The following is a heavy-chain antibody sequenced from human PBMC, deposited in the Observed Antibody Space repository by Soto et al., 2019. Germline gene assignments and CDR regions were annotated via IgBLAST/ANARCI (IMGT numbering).Heavy chain of an antibody. J-gene: IGHJ5*02. CDR1: GYTFTGYY. CDR3: ARSYCSGGSCRAFDP. CDR2: INPNSGGT. Sequence: RASVKVSFKASGYTFTGYYMHWLRQAPGQGLEWMGWINPNSGGTNYAQKFQGRVTMTRDTSISTAYMELSRLRSDDTAVYYCARSYCSGGSCRAFDPWGQGTLVTVSS. V-gene: IGHV1-2*02. D-gene: IGHD2-15*01.